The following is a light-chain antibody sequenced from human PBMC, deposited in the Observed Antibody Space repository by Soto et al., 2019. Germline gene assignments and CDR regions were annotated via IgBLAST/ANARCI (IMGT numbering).Light chain of an antibody. CDR2: WAS. V-gene: IGKV4-1*01. CDR1: QTVLYSSNNKNH. CDR3: QQYNNWPPYT. J-gene: IGKJ2*01. Sequence: DIVMTQSPDSLSVSLGERATINCKSSQTVLYSSNNKNHLAWYQQRPGQPPKLLFSWASTRESGVPDRFSASGSGTDFTLSIGSLQAEDVAVYYCQQYNNWPPYTFGQGTKLEIK.